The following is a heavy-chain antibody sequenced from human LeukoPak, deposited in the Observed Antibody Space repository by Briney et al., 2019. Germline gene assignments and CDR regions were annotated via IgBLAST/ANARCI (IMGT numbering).Heavy chain of an antibody. CDR1: GFTFSSYW. Sequence: GGSLRLSCAASGFTFSSYWMSWVRQAPGKGLEWVANIKQDGSEKYYVDSVKGRFTISRDNVKNSLYLQMNSLRAEDTAVYYCARSGWWMATNFDYWGQGTLVTVSS. CDR2: IKQDGSEK. CDR3: ARSGWWMATNFDY. V-gene: IGHV3-7*01. D-gene: IGHD5-24*01. J-gene: IGHJ4*02.